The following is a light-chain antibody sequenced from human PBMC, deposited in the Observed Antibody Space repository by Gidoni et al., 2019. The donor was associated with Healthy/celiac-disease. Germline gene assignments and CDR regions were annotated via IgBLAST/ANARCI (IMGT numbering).Light chain of an antibody. CDR2: DAS. Sequence: EIVLTQSPATLSLSPGARATLSCRASQSVSSYLAWYQQKPGQAPRLLIYDASNRATGIPARFRGSGSGTDFTLTISSLEPEDVAVYYCQQRSNWPTFGQGTKVEIK. V-gene: IGKV3-11*01. J-gene: IGKJ1*01. CDR3: QQRSNWPT. CDR1: QSVSSY.